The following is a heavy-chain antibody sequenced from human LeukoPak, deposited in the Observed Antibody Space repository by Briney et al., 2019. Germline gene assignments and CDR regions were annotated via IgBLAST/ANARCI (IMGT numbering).Heavy chain of an antibody. CDR3: AKGGQAYCGGDCYGCCNGMDV. CDR1: GFTFDDYA. Sequence: PGRSLRLSCAASGFTFDDYAMHWVRQAPGKGLEWVSGISWNSGSIGYADSVKGRFTISRDNAKNPLYLQMNSLRAEDTALYYCAKGGQAYCGGDCYGCCNGMDVWGQGTTVTVSS. CDR2: ISWNSGSI. D-gene: IGHD2-21*02. V-gene: IGHV3-9*01. J-gene: IGHJ6*02.